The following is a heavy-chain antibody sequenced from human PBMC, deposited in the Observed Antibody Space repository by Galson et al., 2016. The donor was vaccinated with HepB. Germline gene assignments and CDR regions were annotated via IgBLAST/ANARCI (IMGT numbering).Heavy chain of an antibody. CDR2: ISTSGGST. CDR3: AKGTTRLGDN. Sequence: QAPRKGLEWVAAISTSGGSTDYADSVKGRFTISRDNSKNMLYLQMNSLRVEDSALYYCAKGTTRLGDNWGQGILVTVSS. D-gene: IGHD4-11*01. J-gene: IGHJ4*02. V-gene: IGHV3-23*01.